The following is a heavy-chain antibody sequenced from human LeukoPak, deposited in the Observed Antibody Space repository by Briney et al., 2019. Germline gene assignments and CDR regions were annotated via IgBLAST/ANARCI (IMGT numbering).Heavy chain of an antibody. CDR2: ISGSGTDT. Sequence: GGSLRLSCGGSGFTFSRYAMSWVRQAPGKGLEWVSAISGSGTDTFYANSVKGRFTISRDNPKNTLYLQMNSLRAEDTAVYYCAKGGGSSCYSPSDYWGQGTLVTVSS. V-gene: IGHV3-23*01. J-gene: IGHJ4*02. D-gene: IGHD2-15*01. CDR1: GFTFSRYA. CDR3: AKGGGSSCYSPSDY.